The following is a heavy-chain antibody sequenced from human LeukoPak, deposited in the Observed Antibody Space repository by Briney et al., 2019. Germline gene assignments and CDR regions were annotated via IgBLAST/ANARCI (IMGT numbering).Heavy chain of an antibody. V-gene: IGHV3-30*02. Sequence: GGSLRLSCAASGFTFSNFAMHWVRQAPGKGLEWVSFIRYDGSNKYYADSVKGRFTLSRDNSKNTLYLQMNSLRAEDTAVYYCAKTTIVGVTVDAFDIWGQGTMVTVSS. CDR1: GFTFSNFA. CDR2: IRYDGSNK. J-gene: IGHJ3*02. D-gene: IGHD1-26*01. CDR3: AKTTIVGVTVDAFDI.